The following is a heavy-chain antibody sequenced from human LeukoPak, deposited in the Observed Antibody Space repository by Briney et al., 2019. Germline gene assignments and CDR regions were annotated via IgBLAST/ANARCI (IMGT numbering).Heavy chain of an antibody. CDR2: IYTSGST. CDR1: GGSISSYY. D-gene: IGHD6-6*01. V-gene: IGHV4-4*09. Sequence: SETLSLTCTVPGGSISSYYWSWIRQPPGKGLEWIGYIYTSGSTNYNPSLKSRVTISVDTSKNQFSLKLSSVTAADTAVYYCARHTYSSSSRFDYWGQGTLVTVSS. CDR3: ARHTYSSSSRFDY. J-gene: IGHJ4*02.